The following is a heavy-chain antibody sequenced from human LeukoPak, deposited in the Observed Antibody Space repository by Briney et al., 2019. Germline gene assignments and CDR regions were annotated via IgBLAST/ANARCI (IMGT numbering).Heavy chain of an antibody. CDR2: IYTSGST. CDR1: GGSINTYY. Sequence: SETLSLTCTVSGGSINTYYWSWIRQPAGKGLEYIGRIYTSGSTNYNPSLKSRVTISVDTSKNQFSLKFSSVTAADTAVYYCASAILRRIVGWAPFELSNWFDPWGQGTLVTVSS. D-gene: IGHD2-21*01. V-gene: IGHV4-4*07. CDR3: ASAILRRIVGWAPFELSNWFDP. J-gene: IGHJ5*02.